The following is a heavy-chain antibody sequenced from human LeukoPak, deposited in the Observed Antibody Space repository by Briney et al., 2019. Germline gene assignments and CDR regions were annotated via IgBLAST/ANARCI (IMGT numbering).Heavy chain of an antibody. J-gene: IGHJ6*03. CDR1: GFTFSSYG. V-gene: IGHV3-33*06. CDR3: EKDWARAWDYYYYMDV. CDR2: VWYDGSNK. Sequence: GRSLRLSCAASGFTFSSYGMHWVRQAPGKGLEWVAVVWYDGSNKYYADSVKGRFTISRDNSKNTLYLQMNSLRAEDTAVYYCEKDWARAWDYYYYMDVWGKGTTVTVSS. D-gene: IGHD1-26*01.